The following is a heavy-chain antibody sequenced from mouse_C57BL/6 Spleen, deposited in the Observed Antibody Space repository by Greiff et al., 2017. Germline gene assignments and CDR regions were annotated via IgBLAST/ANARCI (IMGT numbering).Heavy chain of an antibody. J-gene: IGHJ4*01. CDR2: IYPGDGDT. V-gene: IGHV1-80*01. CDR3: ARKGDGDGYPYYAMDY. D-gene: IGHD2-3*01. CDR1: GYAFSSYW. Sequence: QVQLKQSGAELVKPGASVKISCKASGYAFSSYWMNWVKQRPGQGLEWIGQIYPGDGDTNYNGKFKGKATLTADKSSSTAYMQLSSLTSEDSAVYFGARKGDGDGYPYYAMDYWGQGTSVTVSS.